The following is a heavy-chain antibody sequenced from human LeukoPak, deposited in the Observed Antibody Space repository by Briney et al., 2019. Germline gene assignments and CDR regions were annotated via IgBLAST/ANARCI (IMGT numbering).Heavy chain of an antibody. CDR2: IYTSGST. V-gene: IGHV4-4*07. J-gene: IGHJ4*02. Sequence: XXXISSYYWSWIRQPAGKGXEWIGRIYTSGSTNYNPSLKSRVTMSVDTSKNQFSLKLSSVTAADTAVYYCARESASWYRDYWGQGTLVTVSS. D-gene: IGHD6-13*01. CDR3: ARESASWYRDY. CDR1: XXXISSYY.